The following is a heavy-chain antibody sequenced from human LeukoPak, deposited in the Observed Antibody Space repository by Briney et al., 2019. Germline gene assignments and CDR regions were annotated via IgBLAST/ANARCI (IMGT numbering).Heavy chain of an antibody. CDR2: IHTSGST. J-gene: IGHJ4*02. Sequence: SETLSLTCTVSGGSISSGSYYWSWIRQPAGKGLEWIGRIHTSGSTNYNPSLKSRVTISVDTSKNQFSLKLSSVTAADTAVYYCARERGSYYRIDYWGQGTLVTVSS. V-gene: IGHV4-61*02. CDR1: GGSISSGSYY. D-gene: IGHD1-26*01. CDR3: ARERGSYYRIDY.